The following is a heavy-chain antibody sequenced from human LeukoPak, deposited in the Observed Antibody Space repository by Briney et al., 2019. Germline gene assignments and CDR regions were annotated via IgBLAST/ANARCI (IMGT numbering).Heavy chain of an antibody. D-gene: IGHD6-19*01. CDR2: ISGSGGST. CDR1: GFTFSSYA. V-gene: IGHV3-23*01. Sequence: GGSLRLSCAASGFTFSSYAMSWVRQAPGKGLEWVSAISGSGGSTYYADSVKGRFTISRDNSKNTLYLQMNSLRAEDTAVYYCARVPLIAVTWVFWFDPWGQGTLVTVSS. J-gene: IGHJ5*02. CDR3: ARVPLIAVTWVFWFDP.